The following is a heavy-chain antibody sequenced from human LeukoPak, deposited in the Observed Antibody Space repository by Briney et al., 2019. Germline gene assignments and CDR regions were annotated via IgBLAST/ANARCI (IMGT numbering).Heavy chain of an antibody. CDR3: ARDITTYGGNSFGAFDI. Sequence: SETLSLTCTVSGGSISSSSYYWGWIRQPPGKGLEWIGYIYHSGSTYYNPSLKSRVTISVDRSKNQFSLKLSSVTAADTAVYYCARDITTYGGNSFGAFDIWGQGTMVTVSS. D-gene: IGHD4-23*01. CDR1: GGSISSSSYY. CDR2: IYHSGST. V-gene: IGHV4-39*07. J-gene: IGHJ3*02.